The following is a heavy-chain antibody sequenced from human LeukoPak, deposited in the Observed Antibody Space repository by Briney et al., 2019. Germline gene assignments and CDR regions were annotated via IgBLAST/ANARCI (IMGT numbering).Heavy chain of an antibody. V-gene: IGHV4-34*01. D-gene: IGHD5-24*01. Sequence: SETLSLTCAVYGGSFSGYYWSWIRQPPGKGLEWIGEINHSGSTNYNPSLKSRVTISVDTSKNQFSPKLSSVTAADTAVYYCASRDGYNYYFDYWGQGTLVTVSS. CDR2: INHSGST. J-gene: IGHJ4*02. CDR3: ASRDGYNYYFDY. CDR1: GGSFSGYY.